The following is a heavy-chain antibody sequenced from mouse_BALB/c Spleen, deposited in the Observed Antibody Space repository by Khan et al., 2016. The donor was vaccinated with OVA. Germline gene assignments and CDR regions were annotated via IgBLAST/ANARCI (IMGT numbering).Heavy chain of an antibody. J-gene: IGHJ2*01. CDR3: ARVYGGDFDY. V-gene: IGHV3-2*02. CDR1: GYSITSDYA. CDR2: ISYSGNT. Sequence: VQLQQSGPGLVKPSQSLSLTCTVTGYSITSDYAWNWIRQFPGNKLEWMGYISYSGNTKYNPSLKSRISVTRDTSKNQIFLQLNSVTAEDTATXYCARVYGGDFDYWGQGTTLTVSS. D-gene: IGHD2-10*02.